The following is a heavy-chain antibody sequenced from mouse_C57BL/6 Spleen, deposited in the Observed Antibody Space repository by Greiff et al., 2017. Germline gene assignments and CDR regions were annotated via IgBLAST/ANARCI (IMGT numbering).Heavy chain of an antibody. CDR2: IDPEDGDT. V-gene: IGHV14-2*01. CDR3: AANYYGSSYEAY. Sequence: VQLQQSGAELVKPGASVKLSCTASGFNINDYYMHWVKQRTEQGLEWIGRIDPEDGDTKYAPKFQGKATITADTSSNTAYLQLSSLTSEDTAVYYCAANYYGSSYEAYWGQGTLVTVSA. J-gene: IGHJ3*01. CDR1: GFNINDYY. D-gene: IGHD1-1*01.